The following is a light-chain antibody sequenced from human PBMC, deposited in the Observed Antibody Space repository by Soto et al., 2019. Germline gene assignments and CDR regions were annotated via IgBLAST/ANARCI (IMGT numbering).Light chain of an antibody. Sequence: EIVLTQSPATLSLSPGERATLSCRASQTVSSNYLAWCQQRPGQAPRLLIYGASTRAAGIPDRFSGRGSGTDFTLTITRLEPEDSAVYFCQQYTGPPTTFGQGTRLE. J-gene: IGKJ5*01. CDR1: QTVSSNY. CDR3: QQYTGPPTT. CDR2: GAS. V-gene: IGKV3-20*01.